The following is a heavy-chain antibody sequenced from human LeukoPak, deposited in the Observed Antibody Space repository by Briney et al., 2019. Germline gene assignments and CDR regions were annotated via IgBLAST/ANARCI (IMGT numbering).Heavy chain of an antibody. CDR1: GFTFSSYG. J-gene: IGHJ6*03. CDR3: ARADSSIAARLSRSSIFNYYYYMVV. D-gene: IGHD6-6*01. Sequence: GGSLRLSCAASGFTFSSYGMHWVRQAPGKGLEWVAVISYDGSNKYYADSVKGRFTISRDNSKNTLYLQMNSLRAEDTAVYYCARADSSIAARLSRSSIFNYYYYMVVWGKGTTVTVSS. V-gene: IGHV3-30*03. CDR2: ISYDGSNK.